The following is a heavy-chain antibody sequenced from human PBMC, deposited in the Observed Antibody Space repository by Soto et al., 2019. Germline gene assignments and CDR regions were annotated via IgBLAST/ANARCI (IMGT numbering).Heavy chain of an antibody. D-gene: IGHD2-2*02. Sequence: QVQLQESGPGLVKPSETLSLTCTVSGGSISSHYWSWIRQPPGKGLEWIGYMYYSGNTNYNPSLKSRVTISVDTSENQFSLNLSSVTAADTAVYYCARQSGFCSSTSCYTRFDPWGQGTLVTVSS. CDR3: ARQSGFCSSTSCYTRFDP. CDR2: MYYSGNT. J-gene: IGHJ5*02. V-gene: IGHV4-59*08. CDR1: GGSISSHY.